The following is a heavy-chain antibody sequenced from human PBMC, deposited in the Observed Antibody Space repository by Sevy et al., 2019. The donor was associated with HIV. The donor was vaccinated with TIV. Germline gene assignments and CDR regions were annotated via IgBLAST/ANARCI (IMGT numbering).Heavy chain of an antibody. CDR1: GFTFSSYG. CDR3: AKDDFWSGYYYYYGMDV. J-gene: IGHJ6*02. Sequence: GGSLRLSCAASGFTFSSYGMHWVRQAPGKGLEWVAFIRYDGSNKYYADSVKGRFTISRDNSKNTLYLQMNSLRAEDTAGYYCAKDDFWSGYYYYYGMDVWGQGTTVTVSS. D-gene: IGHD3-3*01. V-gene: IGHV3-30*02. CDR2: IRYDGSNK.